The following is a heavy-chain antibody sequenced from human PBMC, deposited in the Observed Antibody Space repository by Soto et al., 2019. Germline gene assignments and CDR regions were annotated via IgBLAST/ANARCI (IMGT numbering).Heavy chain of an antibody. CDR3: ATEKTSSGMDV. V-gene: IGHV1-8*01. CDR2: MNPNSGNT. CDR1: GYTFTGYD. Sequence: QVQLVQSGAEVKKPGASVKVSCKASGYTFTGYDINWVRQATGQGLEWMGWMNPNSGNTGYAQKFQGRVTMTRTTSIITAYMELSSLRSEDTAVYYCATEKTSSGMDVWGQGTTVTVSS. J-gene: IGHJ6*02.